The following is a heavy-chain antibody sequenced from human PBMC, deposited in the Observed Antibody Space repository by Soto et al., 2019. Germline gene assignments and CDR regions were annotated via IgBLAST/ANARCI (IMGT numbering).Heavy chain of an antibody. V-gene: IGHV1-18*01. Sequence: GASVKVSCKASGYTFTSYGISWVRQAPGQGLEWMGWISAYNGNTNYAQKLQDRVTMTTDTSTSTAYMELRSLRSDDTAVYYCARVYDFWSGYSNPFDYWGQGTLVTVSS. CDR3: ARVYDFWSGYSNPFDY. D-gene: IGHD3-3*01. J-gene: IGHJ4*02. CDR2: ISAYNGNT. CDR1: GYTFTSYG.